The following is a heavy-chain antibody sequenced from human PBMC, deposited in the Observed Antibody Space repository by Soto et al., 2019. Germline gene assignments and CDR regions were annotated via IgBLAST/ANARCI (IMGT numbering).Heavy chain of an antibody. V-gene: IGHV1-69*13. CDR1: GYTFTKFH. D-gene: IGHD3-9*01. J-gene: IGHJ5*02. CDR2: IIPIFGTA. CDR3: ARGLRYFDWSSNWFDP. Sequence: SVKVSCKTSGYTFTKFHIHWVRQAPGQGLEWMGGIIPIFGTANYAQKFQGRVTITADESTSTAYMELSSLRSDDTAVYYCARGLRYFDWSSNWFDPWGQGTLVTVSS.